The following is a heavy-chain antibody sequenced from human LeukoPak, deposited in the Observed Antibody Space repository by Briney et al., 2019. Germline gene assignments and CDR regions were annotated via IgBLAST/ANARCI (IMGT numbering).Heavy chain of an antibody. D-gene: IGHD6-13*01. CDR2: IRYDGSNK. CDR3: AKRGEGVSNRWYMNNWFGP. V-gene: IGHV3-30*02. Sequence: GGTLRLSCAASGFTFSSYGMSWVRQAPGKGLDWVAFIRYDGSNKYYADSVKGRFTISRDNSKNTLYLQMNSLRAEDTAVYYCAKRGEGVSNRWYMNNWFGPWGQGTRVTVSS. J-gene: IGHJ5*02. CDR1: GFTFSSYG.